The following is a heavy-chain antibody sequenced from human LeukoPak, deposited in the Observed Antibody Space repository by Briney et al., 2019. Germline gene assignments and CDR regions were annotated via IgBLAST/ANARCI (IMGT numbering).Heavy chain of an antibody. Sequence: SETLSLTCTVSGGSISSSSYYWGWIRQPPGKGLEWIGSIYYSGSTYYNPSLKSRVTISVDTSKNQFSLKLSSVTAADAAVYYCARGDAYSPSNFFDYWGQGPLVPVSS. CDR2: IYYSGST. CDR1: GGSISSSSYY. CDR3: ARGDAYSPSNFFDY. V-gene: IGHV4-39*01. J-gene: IGHJ4*02. D-gene: IGHD5-24*01.